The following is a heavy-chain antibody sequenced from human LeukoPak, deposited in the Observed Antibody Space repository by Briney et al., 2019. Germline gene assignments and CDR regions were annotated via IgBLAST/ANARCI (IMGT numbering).Heavy chain of an antibody. CDR3: ARDAGGYYYMDV. Sequence: GGSLRLSCAASGFTFSNFAMTWVRQAPGKGLEWVSYMSSSGSSIYYADSVKGRFTISRDNATNSLYLQMNSLRADDTAVYYCARDAGGYYYMDVWGKGTTVTVSS. V-gene: IGHV3-11*01. CDR1: GFTFSNFA. J-gene: IGHJ6*03. CDR2: MSSSGSSI.